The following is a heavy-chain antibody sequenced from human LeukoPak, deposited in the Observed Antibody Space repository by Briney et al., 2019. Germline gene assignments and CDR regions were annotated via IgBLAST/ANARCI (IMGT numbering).Heavy chain of an antibody. CDR3: ARASFNVVFGNWFYR. J-gene: IGHJ5*02. CDR1: SGSIGSSSNY. D-gene: IGHD2-8*01. CDR2: VYYSGST. V-gene: IGHV4-39*01. Sequence: SETLSLTYTVSSGSIGSSSNYWGWIRQAPGKGLEWIGNVYYSGSTFYSPSLKSRVTISVDTSKNQFSLKLRSVTAADTAIYYCARASFNVVFGNWFYRWGQGTLVTVSS.